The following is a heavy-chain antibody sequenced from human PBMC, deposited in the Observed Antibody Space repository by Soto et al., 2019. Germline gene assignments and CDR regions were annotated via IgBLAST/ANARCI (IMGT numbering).Heavy chain of an antibody. CDR2: IYQTGSI. V-gene: IGHV4-4*02. CDR3: VRGNDIFDFWNKWCLDP. Sequence: PSETLSLTCAVSGGSINNNFWSWVRQPPGKGLEWIGEIYQTGSINYNPSLRSRVTISVDKSKNQLSLKVDSVTAADTAFYYCVRGNDIFDFWNKWCLDPWGQGTLVTVSS. J-gene: IGHJ5*02. CDR1: GGSINNNFW. D-gene: IGHD3-3*01.